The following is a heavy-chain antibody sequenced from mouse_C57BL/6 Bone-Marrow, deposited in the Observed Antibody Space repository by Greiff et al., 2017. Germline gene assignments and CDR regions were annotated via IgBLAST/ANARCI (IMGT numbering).Heavy chain of an antibody. V-gene: IGHV1-64*01. CDR3: VREGLYYSNFSDY. D-gene: IGHD2-5*01. Sequence: QVQLQQPGAELVKPGASVKLSCKASGYTFTSYWMHWVKQRPGHGLAWIGMIHPNSGSNNYNEQFKSKATLTVSKYSSTAYMQLSSLTSEDSAVYNCVREGLYYSNFSDYWGQGTTLTVSS. CDR2: IHPNSGSN. CDR1: GYTFTSYW. J-gene: IGHJ2*01.